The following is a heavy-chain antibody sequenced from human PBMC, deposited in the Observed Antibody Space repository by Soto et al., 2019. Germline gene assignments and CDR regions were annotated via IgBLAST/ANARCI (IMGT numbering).Heavy chain of an antibody. V-gene: IGHV1-46*01. CDR1: GYTFTSYY. J-gene: IGHJ6*02. CDR3: VRNIAARPGYYYYYGMDV. CDR2: INPSGGST. Sequence: ASVKVSCKASGYTFTSYYMHWVRQAPGQGLEWMGIINPSGGSTSYAQKFQGRVTMTRDTSTSTVYMELSSLRSEDTAVYYCVRNIAARPGYYYYYGMDVWGQGTTVTVSS. D-gene: IGHD6-6*01.